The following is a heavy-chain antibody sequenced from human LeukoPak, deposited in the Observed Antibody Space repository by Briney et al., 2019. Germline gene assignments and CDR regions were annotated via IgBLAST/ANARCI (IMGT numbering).Heavy chain of an antibody. V-gene: IGHV1-2*02. CDR3: ARIVPVVAATESAFDY. CDR1: GYTFTGYY. CDR2: INPNSGGT. J-gene: IGHJ4*02. Sequence: ASVKVSCKASGYTFTGYYMHWVRQAPGQGLEWMGWINPNSGGTNYAQKFQGRVTMTRDTSISTAYMELSRLRSDDTAVYYCARIVPVVAATESAFDYGGQGTLVTVSS. D-gene: IGHD2-15*01.